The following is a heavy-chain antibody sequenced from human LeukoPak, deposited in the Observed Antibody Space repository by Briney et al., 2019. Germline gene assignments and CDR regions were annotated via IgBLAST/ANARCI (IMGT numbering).Heavy chain of an antibody. V-gene: IGHV3-21*01. Sequence: GGSLRLSCAASGFTFSSYSMNWVRQAPGKGLEWVSSISSSSSYIYYADSVKGRFTISRDNAKNSLYLQMNSLRAEDTAVYYCARDGSLSGSGNFDYWGQGTLVTVSS. CDR2: ISSSSSYI. J-gene: IGHJ4*02. CDR1: GFTFSSYS. CDR3: ARDGSLSGSGNFDY. D-gene: IGHD6-6*01.